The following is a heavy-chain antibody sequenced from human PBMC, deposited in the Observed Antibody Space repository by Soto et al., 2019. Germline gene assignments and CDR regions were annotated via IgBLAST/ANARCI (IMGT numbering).Heavy chain of an antibody. D-gene: IGHD4-17*01. V-gene: IGHV1-69*13. CDR3: ARGGIHYGDPLPFDY. Sequence: SVKVSCKASGGTFSSYAISWVRQAPGQGLEWMGGIIPIFGTANYAQKFQGRVTITADESTSTAYMELSSPRSEDTAVYYCARGGIHYGDPLPFDYWGQGTLVTVSS. J-gene: IGHJ4*02. CDR1: GGTFSSYA. CDR2: IIPIFGTA.